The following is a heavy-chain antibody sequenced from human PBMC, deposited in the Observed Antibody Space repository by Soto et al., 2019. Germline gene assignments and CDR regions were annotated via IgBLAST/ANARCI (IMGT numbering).Heavy chain of an antibody. CDR3: TRGGSTTTGTSYYFGMDV. CDR1: GFTFSGSA. J-gene: IGHJ6*02. D-gene: IGHD2-2*01. V-gene: IGHV3-73*02. CDR2: IRSEPNNYAT. Sequence: EVRLVESGGGLVQPGGSLKLSRAASGFTFSGSAMHWVRQASGKGLEWVGRIRSEPNNYATAYAASVKGRFTISRDDSKNTAYLQMNSLKTEDTAVYYCTRGGSTTTGTSYYFGMDVWGQGTTVTVSS.